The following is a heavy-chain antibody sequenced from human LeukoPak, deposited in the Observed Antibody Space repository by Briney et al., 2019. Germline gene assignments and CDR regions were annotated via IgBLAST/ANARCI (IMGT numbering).Heavy chain of an antibody. CDR1: GFTFSSYG. Sequence: GGSLRLSCAASGFTFSSYGMHWVRQAPGKGLEWVAVILSDGSKEFYTDSVKGRFTISRDNAKNSLYLQMNSLRAEDTAVYYCARDGYYYDSSGYDYWGQGALVTVSS. D-gene: IGHD3-22*01. V-gene: IGHV3-33*01. J-gene: IGHJ4*02. CDR2: ILSDGSKE. CDR3: ARDGYYYDSSGYDY.